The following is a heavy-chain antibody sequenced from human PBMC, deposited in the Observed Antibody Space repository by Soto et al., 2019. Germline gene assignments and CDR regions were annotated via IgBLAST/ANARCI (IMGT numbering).Heavy chain of an antibody. V-gene: IGHV1-69*17. CDR3: ARAQTTVTSSPWFDP. CDR1: GGTFSNSA. D-gene: IGHD4-17*01. CDR2: IIPIFDIT. J-gene: IGHJ5*02. Sequence: QVQLVQSGAEVKKPGSSVKVSCKASGGTFSNSAINWVRQAPGQGLEWVGGIIPIFDITAYAQKFQGRVTITAGRSTNTAYMELRNLRSDDTAVYYCARAQTTVTSSPWFDPWGHGTLVTVSS.